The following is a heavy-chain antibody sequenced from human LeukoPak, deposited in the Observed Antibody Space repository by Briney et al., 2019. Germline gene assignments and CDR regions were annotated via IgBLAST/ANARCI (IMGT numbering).Heavy chain of an antibody. CDR3: ARDRDYYDGDGYRRYFAF. CDR1: GFSISSGYY. J-gene: IGHJ4*02. V-gene: IGHV4-38-2*02. CDR2: VYHSATT. D-gene: IGHD3-22*01. Sequence: SETLSLTCVVSGFSISSGYYWGWIRQPPGKGLEWIGSVYHSATTYYNPSLKSRVTISVDASRNQFSLWLSSVTAADTAVYYCARDRDYYDGDGYRRYFAFWGQGTLVTVSS.